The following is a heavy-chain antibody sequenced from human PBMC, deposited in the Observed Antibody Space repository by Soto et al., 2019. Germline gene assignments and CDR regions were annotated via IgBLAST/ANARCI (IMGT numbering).Heavy chain of an antibody. Sequence: TSETLSLSCSVSGGSISGHYWIWIRQSPGKGLEWIGHIFYSGSTNYNPSLKSRVISRDNSKNKLYLQMNSLRTDDTAVYFCARTPLIRRQQPKTLAASHELYSGYFDFWGQGSLVTVSS. CDR1: GGSISGHY. V-gene: IGHV4-59*11. J-gene: IGHJ4*02. CDR3: ARTPLIRRQQPKTLAASHELYSGYFDF. CDR2: IFYSGST. D-gene: IGHD6-13*01.